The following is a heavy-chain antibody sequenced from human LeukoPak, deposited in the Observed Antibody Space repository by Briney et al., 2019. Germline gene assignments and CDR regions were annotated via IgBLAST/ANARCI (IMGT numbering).Heavy chain of an antibody. CDR1: GFTFSSYE. CDR2: IGNSGGTI. J-gene: IGHJ4*02. CDR3: ARSHIAARSKSFDY. V-gene: IGHV3-48*03. Sequence: PGGSLRLSCAASGFTFSSYEMNWVRQAPGKGLEWVSYIGNSGGTIYYADSVKGRFTISRDNAKNSLYLQMNSLRAEDTAVYYCARSHIAARSKSFDYWGQGTLVTVPS. D-gene: IGHD6-6*01.